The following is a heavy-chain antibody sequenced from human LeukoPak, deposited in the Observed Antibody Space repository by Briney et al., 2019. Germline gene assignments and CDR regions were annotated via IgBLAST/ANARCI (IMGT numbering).Heavy chain of an antibody. CDR2: INPNSGGT. J-gene: IGHJ4*02. CDR1: GYTFTGYY. V-gene: IGHV1-2*02. Sequence: AASVSVSCKASGYTFTGYYMHWVRQAPGQGLEWMGWINPNSGGTNYAQKFQGRVTMTRDTSISTAYMELSRLRSDDTAVYYCAKGDIVAVPAAKPHLIDYWGQGTLVTVSS. D-gene: IGHD2-2*01. CDR3: AKGDIVAVPAAKPHLIDY.